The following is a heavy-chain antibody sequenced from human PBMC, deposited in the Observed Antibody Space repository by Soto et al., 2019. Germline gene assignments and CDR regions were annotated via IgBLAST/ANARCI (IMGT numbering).Heavy chain of an antibody. J-gene: IGHJ5*02. CDR3: ARGIATGQLDP. CDR2: INPDNGNT. V-gene: IGHV1-3*01. CDR1: GYTFTRYT. Sequence: QVQLVQSGAEVKKPGPSVKISCKASGYTFTRYTMNWVRQAPGQMLEWMGWINPDNGNTKSSQKFQDRVIITRDTSASTAYMDLSSLRSEDTAVYYCARGIATGQLDPWGQGTLVTVSS. D-gene: IGHD2-15*01.